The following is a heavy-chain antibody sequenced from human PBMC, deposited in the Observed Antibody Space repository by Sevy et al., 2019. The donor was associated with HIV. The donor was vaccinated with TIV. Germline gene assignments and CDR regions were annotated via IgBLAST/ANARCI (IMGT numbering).Heavy chain of an antibody. V-gene: IGHV1-8*01. CDR1: GYTFTNYD. D-gene: IGHD6-6*01. Sequence: ASVKVSCKASGYTFTNYDITWVRQATGQGLEWVGWMNPNSGDTGYAQKFQGRITMTRNTSISTVYLELSSLRSDATAVYYCASSRILLYISSSQPFDYWGQGTLVTVSS. CDR2: MNPNSGDT. CDR3: ASSRILLYISSSQPFDY. J-gene: IGHJ4*02.